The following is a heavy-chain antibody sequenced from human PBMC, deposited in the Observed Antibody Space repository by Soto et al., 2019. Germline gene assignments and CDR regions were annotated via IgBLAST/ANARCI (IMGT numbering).Heavy chain of an antibody. CDR1: GGSISSSNW. J-gene: IGHJ4*02. Sequence: TLSLTCAVSGGSISSSNWWRWVRQPPGKGLEWIGEIYHSGSTNYNPSLKSRVTTSVDKSKNQFSLKLSSVTAADTAVYYCAAPYYDFWSGYPPPEVWGQGTLVTVSS. CDR3: AAPYYDFWSGYPPPEV. CDR2: IYHSGST. V-gene: IGHV4-4*02. D-gene: IGHD3-3*01.